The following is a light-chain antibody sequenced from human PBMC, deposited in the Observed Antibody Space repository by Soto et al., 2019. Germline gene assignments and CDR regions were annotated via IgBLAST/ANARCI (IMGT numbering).Light chain of an antibody. CDR1: SGHTSYA. V-gene: IGLV4-69*01. J-gene: IGLJ3*02. Sequence: QLVLTQPPSASASLGASVKLTCTLSSGHTSYAIAWHQQQPEKGPRFLMNLNNDGSHLKGDGIPDRFSGSSSGAERYLTISSLQSEDEADYYCQTWGTGMVFGGGTKLTVL. CDR3: QTWGTGMV. CDR2: LNNDGSH.